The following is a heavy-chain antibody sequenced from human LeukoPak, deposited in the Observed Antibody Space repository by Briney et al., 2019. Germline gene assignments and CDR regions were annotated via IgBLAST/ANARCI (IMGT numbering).Heavy chain of an antibody. J-gene: IGHJ3*02. V-gene: IGHV3-21*01. D-gene: IGHD2-21*02. CDR2: ISSSSSYI. CDR3: ARESAGGDWAFDI. CDR1: GFTFSSYS. Sequence: GGSLRLSCAASGFTFSSYSMNWVRQAPGKGLEWVSSISSSSSYIYYADSVKGRFTISRDNAKNSLYLQMNSLRAEDTAVYYCARESAGGDWAFDIWGQGTMVTVSS.